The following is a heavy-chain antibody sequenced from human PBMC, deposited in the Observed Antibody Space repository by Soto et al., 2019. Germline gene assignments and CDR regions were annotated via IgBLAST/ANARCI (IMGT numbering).Heavy chain of an antibody. CDR1: GFTFSSYG. CDR2: ISYDGSNK. CDR3: ARDSYYDSSGPLDY. J-gene: IGHJ4*02. Sequence: QVQLVESGGGVVQPGRSLRLSCAASGFTFSSYGMHWVRQAPGKGLEWVAVISYDGSNKYYADSVKGRFTISRDNSKNTLYLQMNSLRAEDTAVYYCARDSYYDSSGPLDYWGQGTLVTVSS. D-gene: IGHD3-22*01. V-gene: IGHV3-30*03.